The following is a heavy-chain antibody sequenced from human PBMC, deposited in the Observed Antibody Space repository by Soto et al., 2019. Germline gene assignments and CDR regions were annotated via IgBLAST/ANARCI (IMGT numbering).Heavy chain of an antibody. CDR2: IIPIFGTA. Sequence: QVQLVQSGAEVKKPGSSVKVSCKASGGTFSSYAISWVRQAPGQGLEWMGGIIPIFGTANYAQQFQGRVTITADESTSTAYMELSSLRSEDTAVYYCARDRGDVWGSYFDYWGQGTLVTVSS. CDR3: ARDRGDVWGSYFDY. V-gene: IGHV1-69*01. D-gene: IGHD3-16*01. J-gene: IGHJ4*02. CDR1: GGTFSSYA.